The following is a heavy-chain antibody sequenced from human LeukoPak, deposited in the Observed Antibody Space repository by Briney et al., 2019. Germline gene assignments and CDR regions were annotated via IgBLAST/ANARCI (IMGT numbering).Heavy chain of an antibody. Sequence: XGSLRLSCAASGFTFSDSYMSWIRQAPGKGLEWVSYISSSSGYKVYAISVKGRFTISRDNAKNSLFLQMDSLIAEDTAVYYCAKDRSVDGTVWGQGTLVTVS. CDR1: GFTFSDSY. J-gene: IGHJ4*02. CDR3: AKDRSVDGTV. CDR2: ISSSSGYK. V-gene: IGHV3-11*06. D-gene: IGHD6-19*01.